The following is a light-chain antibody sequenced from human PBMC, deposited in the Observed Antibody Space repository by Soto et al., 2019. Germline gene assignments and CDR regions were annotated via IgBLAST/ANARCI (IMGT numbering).Light chain of an antibody. V-gene: IGLV1-40*01. CDR3: KSYDNSLSGVI. CDR1: SSNIGAGYD. CDR2: ADN. Sequence: QSVLTQTPSVSGALGQKITMSCTGSSSNIGAGYDVHWYQQFPGAAPRLLIYADNNRPSGVPDRFSASKSGTSASLAITGTQGQDQAHYSCKSYDNSLSGVIFGAGTQLTV. J-gene: IGLJ2*01.